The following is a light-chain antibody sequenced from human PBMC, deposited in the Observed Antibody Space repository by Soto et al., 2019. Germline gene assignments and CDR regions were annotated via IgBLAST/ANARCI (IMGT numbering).Light chain of an antibody. Sequence: AIQMTQSPSSLSASVGDRVTITCRASQGIRNDLGWYQQKPGKAPKLLIYAASSLQSGVPSRFSGSGSGTDFNLTSSRPLPENLATSYYLVDDNSARTSRQG. CDR2: AAS. J-gene: IGKJ1*01. CDR3: LVDDNSART. CDR1: QGIRND. V-gene: IGKV1-6*01.